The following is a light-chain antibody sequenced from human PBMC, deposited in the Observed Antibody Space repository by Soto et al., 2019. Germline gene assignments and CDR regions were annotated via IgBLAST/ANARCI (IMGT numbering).Light chain of an antibody. V-gene: IGKV1-5*01. CDR2: DAS. J-gene: IGKJ1*01. CDR3: QQYHIYSGT. CDR1: QRISSW. Sequence: DIQMTQSPPTLSASAGDRVTITCRASQRISSWLAWYQQKPGKAPKLLIYDASSLESGVPSRFSGSGSGTEFTLTISSLQPDDFATYYCQQYHIYSGTFGQGTKVDIK.